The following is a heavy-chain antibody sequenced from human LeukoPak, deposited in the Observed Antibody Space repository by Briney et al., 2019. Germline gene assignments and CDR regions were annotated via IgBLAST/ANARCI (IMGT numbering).Heavy chain of an antibody. V-gene: IGHV1-46*01. CDR2: INPSGGST. Sequence: ASVKVSCKASGYTXIRYYMHWVRQAPGQGLEWMGIINPSGGSTSYAQKFQGRVTMTRDTSTSTVYMELSRLRSEDTAVYYCARGGYGDRIDYWGQGTLVGVSS. CDR3: ARGGYGDRIDY. J-gene: IGHJ4*02. CDR1: GYTXIRYY. D-gene: IGHD4-17*01.